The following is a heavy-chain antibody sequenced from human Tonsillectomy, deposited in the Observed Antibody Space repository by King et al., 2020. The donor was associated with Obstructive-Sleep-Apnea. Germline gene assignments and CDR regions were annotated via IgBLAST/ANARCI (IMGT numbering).Heavy chain of an antibody. CDR3: AKDRGSSGENWFDP. V-gene: IGHV3-30*18. CDR2: ISYDGSNK. D-gene: IGHD6-19*01. J-gene: IGHJ5*02. Sequence: VQLVESGGGVVQPGRSLRLSCAASGFTFSSYGMHWVRQAPGKGLEWVAVISYDGSNKYYADSVKGRFTISRDNSKNTLYLQMNSLRAEDTAVYYYAKDRGSSGENWFDPWGQGTLVTVSS. CDR1: GFTFSSYG.